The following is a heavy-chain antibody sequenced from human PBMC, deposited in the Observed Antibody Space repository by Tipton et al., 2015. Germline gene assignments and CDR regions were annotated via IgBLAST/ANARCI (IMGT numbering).Heavy chain of an antibody. CDR3: ARDLEHGMDV. CDR2: ISYTENT. D-gene: IGHD5-24*01. CDR1: GDSVSSGNYY. V-gene: IGHV4-61*01. Sequence: TLSLTCTVSGDSVSSGNYYWSWIRQPPGKGLEWIGYISYTENTHNNPSLKSRVTISLDTSKNQFSLTLNSVTAADTAVYYCARDLEHGMDVWGQGTTVTVSS. J-gene: IGHJ6*02.